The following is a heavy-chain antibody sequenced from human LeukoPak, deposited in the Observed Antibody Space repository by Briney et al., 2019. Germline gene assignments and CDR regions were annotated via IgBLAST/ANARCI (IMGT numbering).Heavy chain of an antibody. D-gene: IGHD1-26*01. J-gene: IGHJ4*02. V-gene: IGHV3-21*01. CDR3: ARAKVGATPLGDY. Sequence: GGSLRLSCAASGFSFSTYSMIWVRQAPGKGLEWVSSISSSSDYIYYADSVKGRFTISRDNAKNSLYLQMNSLRAEDTAVYYCARAKVGATPLGDYWGQGTLVTVSS. CDR2: ISSSSDYI. CDR1: GFSFSTYS.